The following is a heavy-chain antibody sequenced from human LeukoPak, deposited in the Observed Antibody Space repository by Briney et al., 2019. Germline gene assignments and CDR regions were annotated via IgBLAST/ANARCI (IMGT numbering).Heavy chain of an antibody. J-gene: IGHJ4*02. Sequence: SETLSLTCTVSGGSISSGDYYWSWIRQPPGKGLEWIGYIYYSGSTYYNPSLKSRVTISVDTSRNQFSLKLSSVTAADTAVYYCARYLWFGYYFDYWGQGTLVTVSS. V-gene: IGHV4-30-4*01. CDR1: GGSISSGDYY. D-gene: IGHD3-10*01. CDR2: IYYSGST. CDR3: ARYLWFGYYFDY.